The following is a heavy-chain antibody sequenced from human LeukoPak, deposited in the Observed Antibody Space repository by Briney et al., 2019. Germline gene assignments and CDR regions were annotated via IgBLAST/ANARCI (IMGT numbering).Heavy chain of an antibody. CDR1: GFTFDDYA. D-gene: IGHD2-15*01. Sequence: GGSLRLSCAASGFTFDDYAMHWVRQGPGKGLEWVSLISWDGGSTYYADSVKGRFTISRDNSKNSLYLQMDSLRTEVTALYYCVKALGYCSGGSCYFDYWGQGTLVTVSS. V-gene: IGHV3-43*01. CDR2: ISWDGGST. CDR3: VKALGYCSGGSCYFDY. J-gene: IGHJ4*02.